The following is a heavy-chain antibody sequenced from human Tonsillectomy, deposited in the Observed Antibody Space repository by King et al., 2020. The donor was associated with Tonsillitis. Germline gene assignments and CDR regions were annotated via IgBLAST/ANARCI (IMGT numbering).Heavy chain of an antibody. CDR3: ARGRLYTSGWGIDY. D-gene: IGHD6-19*01. J-gene: IGHJ4*02. CDR1: GFAFSSYA. Sequence: QLVQSGGGVVQPGRSLRLSCTSSGFAFSSYAMHWVRQAPGKGLEWVAIISFDASRENYADSVKGRFTISRDNSKNTLYLQMNSLRAEDTAVYYCARGRLYTSGWGIDYWGQGSLVTVSS. CDR2: ISFDASRE. V-gene: IGHV3-33*05.